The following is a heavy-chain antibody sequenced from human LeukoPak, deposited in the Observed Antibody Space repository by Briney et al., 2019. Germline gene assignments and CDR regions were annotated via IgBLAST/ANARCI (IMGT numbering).Heavy chain of an antibody. D-gene: IGHD3-10*01. CDR3: ARDVRAGNLDY. V-gene: IGHV3-7*01. J-gene: IGHJ4*02. CDR1: GFTFSSHW. Sequence: PGGSLRLSCAVSGFTFSSHWMSWVRQAPGKGLEWVANIKPDGSEKYYVDSVKGRFTISRDNAKNSLYLQMNSLRAEDTAVYYCARDVRAGNLDYWGQGTLVTVSS. CDR2: IKPDGSEK.